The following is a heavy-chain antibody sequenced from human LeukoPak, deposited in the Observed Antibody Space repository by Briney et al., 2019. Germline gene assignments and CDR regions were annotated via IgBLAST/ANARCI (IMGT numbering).Heavy chain of an antibody. V-gene: IGHV4-61*02. D-gene: IGHD5-24*01. CDR1: GGSISGGNHY. Sequence: SQTLSLTCAVSGGSISGGNHYWSWIRQPAGKGLEWIGRIYNSGTTNYNPSLKSRVTISVDTSKNHLSLRLTPVTAADTAVYYCARGGDGYNYFDYWGRGTLVTVSS. CDR2: IYNSGTT. J-gene: IGHJ4*02. CDR3: ARGGDGYNYFDY.